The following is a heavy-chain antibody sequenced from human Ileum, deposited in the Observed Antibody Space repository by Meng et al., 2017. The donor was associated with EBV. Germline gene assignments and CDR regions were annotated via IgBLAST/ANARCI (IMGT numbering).Heavy chain of an antibody. V-gene: IGHV4-39*07. Sequence: QLQLPESGPGLVKPSXILTLTCTXSGGSISTTSYYWGWIRQAPGRGLEWIGNIYYSGNTIYNPSLKSRVTISVDTSKNQFSLKLNSVTAADTAVYYCARVSQSNVQWLLGDYWGQGTLVTVSS. CDR3: ARVSQSNVQWLLGDY. D-gene: IGHD3-22*01. J-gene: IGHJ4*02. CDR2: IYYSGNT. CDR1: GGSISTTSYY.